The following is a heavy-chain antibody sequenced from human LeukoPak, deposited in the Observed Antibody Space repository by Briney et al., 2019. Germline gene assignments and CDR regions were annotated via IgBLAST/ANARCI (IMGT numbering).Heavy chain of an antibody. CDR2: INHSGST. Sequence: SETLSLTCAVYGGSFSGYYWSWIRQPPGKGLEWIGEINHSGSTNYNPSLKSRVTISVDTSKNQFSLKLSSVTAADTAVYYCARRGRLPKYYYYYYMDVWGKGTTVTVSS. CDR1: GGSFSGYY. J-gene: IGHJ6*03. D-gene: IGHD2-15*01. CDR3: ARRGRLPKYYYYYYMDV. V-gene: IGHV4-34*01.